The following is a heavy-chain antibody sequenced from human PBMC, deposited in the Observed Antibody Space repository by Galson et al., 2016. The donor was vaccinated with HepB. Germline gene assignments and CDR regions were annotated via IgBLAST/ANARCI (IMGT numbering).Heavy chain of an antibody. CDR1: GVTFSRFW. D-gene: IGHD3-22*01. CDR2: INTDGTDK. CDR3: LFIPHHYYDTSGHGIDY. J-gene: IGHJ4*02. V-gene: IGHV3-7*03. Sequence: SLRLSCAVSGVTFSRFWIDWVRLAPGKGLEWVATINTDGTDKYYADSVKGRFTVSRDNAKNSVYLQMTRLRGEDTAMYYCLFIPHHYYDTSGHGIDYWGQGTLVTVSS.